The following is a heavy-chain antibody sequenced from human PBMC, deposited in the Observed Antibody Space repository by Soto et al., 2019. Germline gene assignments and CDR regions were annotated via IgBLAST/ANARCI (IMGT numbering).Heavy chain of an antibody. J-gene: IGHJ6*02. CDR3: ARDRRSTEGMDV. CDR2: IYSGGST. CDR1: GFTVSSNY. V-gene: IGHV3-66*01. Sequence: EVQLVESGGGLVQPGGSLRLSCAASGFTVSSNYMSWVRQAPGKGLERVSVIYSGGSTYYADSVKGRFTISRDNSKNTLYPEMSSLMAVHTAVYYCARDRRSTEGMDVWCQGNTVTVSS. D-gene: IGHD2-2*01.